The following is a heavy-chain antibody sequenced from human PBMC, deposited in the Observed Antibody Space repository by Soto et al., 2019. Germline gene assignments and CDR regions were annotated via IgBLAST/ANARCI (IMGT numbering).Heavy chain of an antibody. V-gene: IGHV1-18*01. CDR3: ARPGSSPTKDYDFWSGDNYYYYGMDV. Sequence: VASVKVSCKASGYTFTSYGIRWLRQAPGQGLERMGWTSAYNGNTNYSQKFQGRVTITRDTSASTAYMELSSLRSEDTAVYYCARPGSSPTKDYDFWSGDNYYYYGMDVWGQGTTVNVSS. D-gene: IGHD3-3*01. CDR2: TSAYNGNT. J-gene: IGHJ6*02. CDR1: GYTFTSYG.